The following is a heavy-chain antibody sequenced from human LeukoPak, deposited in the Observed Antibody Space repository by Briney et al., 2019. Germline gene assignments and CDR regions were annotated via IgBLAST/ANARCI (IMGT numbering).Heavy chain of an antibody. Sequence: RPGGSLRLSCTASGFAFDEHGMSWVRQVPGKGLEWVSGINWSGGSTGYADPLRGRFTISRDNAKNSLSLQMDSLRAEDTALYYCARAPITSPFYFDYWGQGTLVTVSS. J-gene: IGHJ4*02. CDR1: GFAFDEHG. CDR3: ARAPITSPFYFDY. D-gene: IGHD2-2*01. CDR2: INWSGGST. V-gene: IGHV3-20*04.